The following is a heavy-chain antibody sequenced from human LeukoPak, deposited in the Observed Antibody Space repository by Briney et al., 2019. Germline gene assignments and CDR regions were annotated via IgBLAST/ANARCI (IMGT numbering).Heavy chain of an antibody. Sequence: GGSLRLSCTASGFTFSSYWMTWVRQAPGKGLKWVANIKQDGSEKYYVDSVKGRFTISRDSAKNSLYLQMNSLRAEDTAVYYCARTNYYYYGMDVWGQGTTVTVSS. CDR2: IKQDGSEK. V-gene: IGHV3-7*01. CDR1: GFTFSSYW. CDR3: ARTNYYYYGMDV. J-gene: IGHJ6*02.